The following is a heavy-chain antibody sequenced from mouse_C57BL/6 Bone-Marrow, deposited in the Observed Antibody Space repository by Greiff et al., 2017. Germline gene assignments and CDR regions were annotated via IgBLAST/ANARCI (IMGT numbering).Heavy chain of an antibody. CDR2: ISSGGSYT. V-gene: IGHV5-6*01. Sequence: EVQLVESGGDLVKPGGSLKLSCAASGFTFSSYGMSWVRQTPDKRLEWVATISSGGSYTYYPDSVKGRFTISRDNAKNTLYLQMSSLKSADTAMYYCARHYGYAWFAYWGQGTLVTVSA. D-gene: IGHD2-2*01. CDR3: ARHYGYAWFAY. J-gene: IGHJ3*01. CDR1: GFTFSSYG.